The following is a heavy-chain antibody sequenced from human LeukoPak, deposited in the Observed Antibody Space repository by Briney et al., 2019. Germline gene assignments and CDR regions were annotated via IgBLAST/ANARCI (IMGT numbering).Heavy chain of an antibody. CDR3: AREFIAAVGRNWFDP. CDR1: GFTFDDYA. Sequence: RSLRLSCAASGFTFDDYAMHWVRQAPGKGLEWVSGISWNSGSIGYADSVKGRFTISRDNSKNTLYLQMNSLRAEDTAVYYCAREFIAAVGRNWFDPWGQGTLVTVSS. J-gene: IGHJ5*02. D-gene: IGHD6-13*01. CDR2: ISWNSGSI. V-gene: IGHV3-9*01.